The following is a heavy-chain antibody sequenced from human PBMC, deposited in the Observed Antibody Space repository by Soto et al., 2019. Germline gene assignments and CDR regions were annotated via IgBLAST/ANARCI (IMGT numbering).Heavy chain of an antibody. D-gene: IGHD7-27*01. Sequence: PSQTLSLTCAISGDSVSSKSAAWHWIRQSPSRGLEWLGRTYYRSKWSSNYAISVKSRITINPDTSKNQFSLQLRSVTPDDTAGYYCARTGDYLVDSWGQGTLVTVSS. CDR3: ARTGDYLVDS. J-gene: IGHJ5*01. CDR2: TYYRSKWSS. V-gene: IGHV6-1*01. CDR1: GDSVSSKSAA.